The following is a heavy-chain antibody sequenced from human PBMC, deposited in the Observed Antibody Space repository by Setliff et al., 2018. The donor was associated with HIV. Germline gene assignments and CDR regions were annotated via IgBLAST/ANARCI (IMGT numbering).Heavy chain of an antibody. J-gene: IGHJ6*02. CDR3: ARFRDYDSSGYHYYAMDV. CDR1: GFTFSSYT. V-gene: IGHV3-21*01. Sequence: PGESLKISCEVSGFTFSSYTMNWVRQAPGKGLEWVSSISSSSSYIYYADSVKGRFTISRDNAKNSLYLQMNSLRAEDTAVYYCARFRDYDSSGYHYYAMDVWGQGTTVTVSS. CDR2: ISSSSSYI. D-gene: IGHD3-22*01.